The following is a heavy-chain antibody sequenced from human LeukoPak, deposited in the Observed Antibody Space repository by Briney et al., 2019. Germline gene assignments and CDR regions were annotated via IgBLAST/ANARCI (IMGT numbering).Heavy chain of an antibody. CDR3: ARDHPLPDV. V-gene: IGHV4-59*01. CDR2: IYYSGST. CDR1: GGSISNSY. J-gene: IGHJ6*02. Sequence: SETLSLTCTVSGGSISNSYWSWIRQPPGKGLEWIGYIYYSGSTYYNPSHESRVSMSVDTSKNQFSLKLSSVTAADTAVYYCARDHPLPDVWGRGTTVTVSS.